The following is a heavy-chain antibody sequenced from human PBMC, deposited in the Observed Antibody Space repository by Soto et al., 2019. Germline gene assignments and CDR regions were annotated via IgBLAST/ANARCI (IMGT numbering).Heavy chain of an antibody. V-gene: IGHV1-3*01. Sequence: GASVKVSCKASGYTFTSYAMHWVRQAPGQRLEWMGWINAGNGNTKYSQKFQGRVTITRDTSASTAYMELSSLRSEDTAVYYCARDHTTPSGYYYNYFDYWGQGTLVTVSS. CDR2: INAGNGNT. CDR1: GYTFTSYA. CDR3: ARDHTTPSGYYYNYFDY. J-gene: IGHJ4*02. D-gene: IGHD3-3*01.